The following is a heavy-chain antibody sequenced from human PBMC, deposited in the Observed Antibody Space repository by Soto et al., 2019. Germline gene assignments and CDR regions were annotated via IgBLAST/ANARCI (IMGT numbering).Heavy chain of an antibody. CDR2: LPDRGSSP. CDR3: AKMTSGSYGPNYGMDV. CDR1: GFTFSNYA. V-gene: IGHV3-23*01. Sequence: GPLILACAASGFTFSNYAMSWVRQAPGKGLEWISALPDRGSSPCYADSVKGRFTISRDNSKNTLYLQMNSLRAEDTAVYYCAKMTSGSYGPNYGMDVWGQGTTVTVYS. D-gene: IGHD5-18*01. J-gene: IGHJ6*02.